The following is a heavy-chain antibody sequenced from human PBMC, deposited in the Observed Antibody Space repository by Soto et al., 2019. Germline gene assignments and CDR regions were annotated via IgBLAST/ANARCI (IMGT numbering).Heavy chain of an antibody. J-gene: IGHJ4*02. D-gene: IGHD6-19*01. CDR3: ARLSSSGWYGAGRY. CDR1: GFTFDDYG. CDR2: INWNGGST. V-gene: IGHV3-20*04. Sequence: EVQLLESGGGVVRPGGSLSLSCAASGFTFDDYGMSWFRQPPGKGLEWVSGINWNGGSTGYADSVKGRFTISRDNAKNSLYPQMNSLSAEDTALYYCARLSSSGWYGAGRYWGQGTLVTVSS.